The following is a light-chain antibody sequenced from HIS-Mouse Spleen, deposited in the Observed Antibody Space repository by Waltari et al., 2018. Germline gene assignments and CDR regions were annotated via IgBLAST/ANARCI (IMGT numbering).Light chain of an antibody. J-gene: IGLJ2*01. Sequence: SYELTQPPSVSVSPGQTARITCPGDALPKKSAYCDQQKSGPAPVLVIYEDSKRPSGIPERFSGSSSGTMATLTISGAQVEDEADYYCYSTDSSGNHRVFGGGTKLTVL. CDR3: YSTDSSGNHRV. CDR2: EDS. CDR1: ALPKKS. V-gene: IGLV3-10*01.